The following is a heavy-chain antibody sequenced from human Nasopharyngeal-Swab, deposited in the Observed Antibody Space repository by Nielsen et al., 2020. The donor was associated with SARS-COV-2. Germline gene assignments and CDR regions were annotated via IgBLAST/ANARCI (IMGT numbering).Heavy chain of an antibody. V-gene: IGHV3-23*01. Sequence: WIRQPPGKGLEWVSAISGSGGSTYYADSVKGRFTISRDNSKNTLYLQMNSLRAEDTAVYYCARNPGAFFDYWGQGTLGTVS. CDR2: ISGSGGST. J-gene: IGHJ4*02. D-gene: IGHD1-26*01. CDR3: ARNPGAFFDY.